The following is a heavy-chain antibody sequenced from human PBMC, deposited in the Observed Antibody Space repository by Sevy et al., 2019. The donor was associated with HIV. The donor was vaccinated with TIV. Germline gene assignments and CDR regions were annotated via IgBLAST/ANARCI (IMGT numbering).Heavy chain of an antibody. CDR1: GFTFSSYA. CDR2: ISYDGSNK. CDR3: ARQSMVTEPGLDY. Sequence: GGSLRLSCAASGFTFSSYAMHWVRQAPGKGLEWVAVISYDGSNKYYADSVKGRFTISRDNSKNTLYLQMNSLRAEDTAVYYCARQSMVTEPGLDYWGQGTLVTVSS. V-gene: IGHV3-30-3*01. J-gene: IGHJ4*02. D-gene: IGHD3-10*01.